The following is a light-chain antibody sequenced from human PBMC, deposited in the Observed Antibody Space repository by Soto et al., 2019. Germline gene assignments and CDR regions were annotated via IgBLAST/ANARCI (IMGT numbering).Light chain of an antibody. CDR2: KAS. Sequence: DIQMTQSPSTLSGSVGDRVTITCRASQTISSWLAWYQQKPGKAPKLLIYKASSLESGVPSRFSGSGSGTEFTLTISSLQPDDFAPYYCQQYNSYSWTFGQGTKVEIK. J-gene: IGKJ1*01. CDR1: QTISSW. V-gene: IGKV1-5*03. CDR3: QQYNSYSWT.